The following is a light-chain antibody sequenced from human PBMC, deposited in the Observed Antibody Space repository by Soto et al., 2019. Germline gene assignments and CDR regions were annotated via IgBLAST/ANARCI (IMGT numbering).Light chain of an antibody. J-gene: IGKJ5*01. CDR1: QSVSSN. CDR3: QQYANSPIT. V-gene: IGKV3-15*01. Sequence: EIVMTQSPATLSGTPGEKATLSCRASQSVSSNLAWYQQRPGQAPRLLIYGASSRATGIPARFSGSGSGTDFTLTINRLEPEDFAVYYCQQYANSPITFGQGTRLEI. CDR2: GAS.